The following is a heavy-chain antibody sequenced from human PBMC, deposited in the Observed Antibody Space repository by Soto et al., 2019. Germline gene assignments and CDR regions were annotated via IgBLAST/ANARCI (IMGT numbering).Heavy chain of an antibody. CDR2: IDPSDSYT. Sequence: PGESLKISCKGSGYSFTSYWISWVRQMPGKGLEWMGRIDPSDSYTNYSPSFQGHVTISADKSISTAYLQWSSLKASDTAMYYCARPGYGNPYYYYGMDVWGQGTTVTVSS. J-gene: IGHJ6*02. CDR1: GYSFTSYW. V-gene: IGHV5-10-1*01. D-gene: IGHD4-4*01. CDR3: ARPGYGNPYYYYGMDV.